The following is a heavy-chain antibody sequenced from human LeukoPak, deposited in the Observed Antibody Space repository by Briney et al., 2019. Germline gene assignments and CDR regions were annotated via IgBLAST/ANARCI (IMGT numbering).Heavy chain of an antibody. CDR3: ARIPNSANFPNWFDP. CDR1: GFTFSSST. J-gene: IGHJ5*02. Sequence: GGSLRLSCAASGFTFSSSTMNWFRQAPGKGLEWVSSISGSSNYIYYAESVKGRFTISRDNAKNSLYLQMNSLRAEDTAVYYCARIPNSANFPNWFDPWGQGTLVTVSS. D-gene: IGHD4/OR15-4a*01. V-gene: IGHV3-21*01. CDR2: ISGSSNYI.